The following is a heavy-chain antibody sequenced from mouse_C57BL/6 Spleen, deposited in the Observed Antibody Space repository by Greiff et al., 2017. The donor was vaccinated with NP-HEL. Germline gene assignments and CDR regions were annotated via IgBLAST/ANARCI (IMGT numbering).Heavy chain of an antibody. CDR3: ARLGGYPYFDY. CDR2: ISYDGSN. Sequence: DVKLQESGPGLVKPSQSLSLTCSVTGYSITSGYYWNWIRQFPGNKLEWMGYISYDGSNNYNPYLNNRISITRDTSKYQFFLKLNSVTTEDTATYYCARLGGYPYFDYWGQGTTLTVSS. V-gene: IGHV3-6*01. D-gene: IGHD2-2*01. CDR1: GYSITSGYY. J-gene: IGHJ2*01.